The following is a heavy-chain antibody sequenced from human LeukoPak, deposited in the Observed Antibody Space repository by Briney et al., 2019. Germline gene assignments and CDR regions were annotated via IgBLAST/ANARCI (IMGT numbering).Heavy chain of an antibody. CDR2: IYTSGST. J-gene: IGHJ4*02. Sequence: PSETLSLTCTVSGGSISSGSYYWSWIRQPAGKGLEWIGRIYTSGSTNYNPSLKSRVTISVDTSKNQFSLKLSSVTAADTAVYYCARDPLLDSSGYYGSFDYWGQGTLVTVSS. D-gene: IGHD3-22*01. CDR3: ARDPLLDSSGYYGSFDY. CDR1: GGSISSGSYY. V-gene: IGHV4-61*02.